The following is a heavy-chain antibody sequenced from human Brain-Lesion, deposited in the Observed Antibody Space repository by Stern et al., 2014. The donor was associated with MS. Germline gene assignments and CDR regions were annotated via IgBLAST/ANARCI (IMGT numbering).Heavy chain of an antibody. CDR1: GGSISSGGYY. CDR2: IFNRGSP. V-gene: IGHV4-61*02. D-gene: IGHD2-2*01. CDR3: ARGRVVPGFQYYATDV. Sequence: VQLLESGPGLVKPSQTLSLSCTVSGGSISSGGYYWSWIRQPAGKGLEWIGRIFNRGSPSYTPPLKSRFPISIDTSKNHFPLRLNSMTAADTAVYYCARGRVVPGFQYYATDVWGQGTTVIVSS. J-gene: IGHJ6*02.